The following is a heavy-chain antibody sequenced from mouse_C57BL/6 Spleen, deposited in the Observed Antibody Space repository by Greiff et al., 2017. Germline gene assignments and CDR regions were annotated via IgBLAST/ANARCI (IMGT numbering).Heavy chain of an antibody. J-gene: IGHJ4*01. CDR2: INPSIGGT. Sequence: QVQLQQSGTELVKPGASVKLSCKASGYTFTSYWMHWVKQRPGQGVEWIGNINPSIGGTNHNEKFKGKATLTVDTSSSPAYMQLSSLTSEDSAVYYCARLYYSPLMRAMDYWGQGTSVTVSS. D-gene: IGHD2-12*01. CDR1: GYTFTSYW. V-gene: IGHV1-53*01. CDR3: ARLYYSPLMRAMDY.